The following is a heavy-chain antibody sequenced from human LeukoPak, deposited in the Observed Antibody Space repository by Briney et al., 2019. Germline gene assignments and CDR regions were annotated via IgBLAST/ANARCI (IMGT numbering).Heavy chain of an antibody. J-gene: IGHJ5*02. CDR1: GYPVSSNY. Sequence: PGGSLRLSCAASGYPVSSNYMRCLRQAPGKALEWVSVIYSDHSTHHADHVTGRFTISSDNSKIPLNLQMNSLRAEDTAVYYCARHHSSSTFDPWGQGTLVTVSS. V-gene: IGHV3-53*01. CDR2: IYSDHST. D-gene: IGHD6-6*01. CDR3: ARHHSSSTFDP.